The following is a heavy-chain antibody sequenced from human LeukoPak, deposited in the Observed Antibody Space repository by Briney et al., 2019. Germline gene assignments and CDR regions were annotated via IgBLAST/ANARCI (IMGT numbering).Heavy chain of an antibody. Sequence: ASVKVSCKASGYTFTGYYMHWVRQAPGQGLEWMEWINPNSGGTNYAQKFQGRVTMTRDTSISTAYMELSRLRSDDTAVYYCAREGLWFGELSAKAFDYWGQGTLVTVSS. J-gene: IGHJ4*02. CDR1: GYTFTGYY. CDR3: AREGLWFGELSAKAFDY. V-gene: IGHV1-2*02. D-gene: IGHD3-10*01. CDR2: INPNSGGT.